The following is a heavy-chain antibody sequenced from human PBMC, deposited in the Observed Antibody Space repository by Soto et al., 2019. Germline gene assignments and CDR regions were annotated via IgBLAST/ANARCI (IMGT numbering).Heavy chain of an antibody. J-gene: IGHJ4*02. Sequence: QVQLVQSGAEVKKPGASVKVSCKASGYTFTSYGISWVRQAPGQGLEWMGWISAYNGNTNYAQKLQGRVTMTTDTSTSTAYKELRSLRSDDTAVYYCARDLLWFGELLSTNYFDYWGQGTLVTVSS. CDR2: ISAYNGNT. V-gene: IGHV1-18*01. CDR3: ARDLLWFGELLSTNYFDY. D-gene: IGHD3-10*01. CDR1: GYTFTSYG.